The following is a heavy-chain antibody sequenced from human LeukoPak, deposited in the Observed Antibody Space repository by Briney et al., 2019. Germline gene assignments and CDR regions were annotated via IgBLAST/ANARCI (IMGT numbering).Heavy chain of an antibody. Sequence: SVKVSCKASGGTFSSYAISWVRQAPGQGLEWMGGIIPIFGTANYAQKFQGRVTITADESTSTAYMGLSSLRSEDTAVYYCARDPYDGDYAPYFDYWGQGTLVTVSS. CDR1: GGTFSSYA. V-gene: IGHV1-69*13. CDR2: IIPIFGTA. CDR3: ARDPYDGDYAPYFDY. D-gene: IGHD4-17*01. J-gene: IGHJ4*02.